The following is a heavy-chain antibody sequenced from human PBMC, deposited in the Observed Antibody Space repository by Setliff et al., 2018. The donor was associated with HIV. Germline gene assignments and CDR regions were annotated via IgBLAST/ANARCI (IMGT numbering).Heavy chain of an antibody. D-gene: IGHD6-19*01. V-gene: IGHV3-74*01. J-gene: IGHJ4*02. Sequence: GSLRLSCATSGFTFIDYALNWVRQAPGKGLVWVSRINSDGSSTSYADSVKGRLTISRDNSKNTLYLQINSLRAEDTAVYYCAKSQVRYSSGWFFFDYWGQGTLVTVSS. CDR3: AKSQVRYSSGWFFFDY. CDR2: INSDGSST. CDR1: GFTFIDYA.